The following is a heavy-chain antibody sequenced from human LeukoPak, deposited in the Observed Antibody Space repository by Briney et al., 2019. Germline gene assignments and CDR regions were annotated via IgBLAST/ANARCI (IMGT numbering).Heavy chain of an antibody. J-gene: IGHJ6*03. D-gene: IGHD6-13*01. V-gene: IGHV5-51*01. CDR3: ARHIISSSWYSFYYYMDV. CDR2: IYPGDSDT. CDR1: GYSFTNYW. Sequence: GESLKISCKGSGYSFTNYWIGWVRQMPGKGLEWMGIIYPGDSDTRYSPSFQGQVTISADKSISTAYLQWSSLKASDTAMYYCARHIISSSWYSFYYYMDVWGKGTTVTVSS.